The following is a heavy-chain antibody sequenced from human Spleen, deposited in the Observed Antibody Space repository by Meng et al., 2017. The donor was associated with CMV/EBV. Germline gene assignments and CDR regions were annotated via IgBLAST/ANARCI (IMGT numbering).Heavy chain of an antibody. CDR2: ISSSSSYI. D-gene: IGHD4-17*01. Sequence: GGSLRLSCAASGFAFSSYSMNWVRQAPGKGLEWVSSISSSSSYIYYADSVRGRFTISRDNAKNSLYLQMNSLRAEDTAVYYCARAPGQYGDYADYWGQGALVTVSS. J-gene: IGHJ4*02. CDR3: ARAPGQYGDYADY. CDR1: GFAFSSYS. V-gene: IGHV3-21*01.